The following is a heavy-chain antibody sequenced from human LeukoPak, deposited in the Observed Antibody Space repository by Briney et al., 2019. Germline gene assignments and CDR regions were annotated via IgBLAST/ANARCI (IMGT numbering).Heavy chain of an antibody. CDR3: ARAAVGATADFDY. J-gene: IGHJ4*02. V-gene: IGHV1-2*02. CDR2: INPNSGGT. D-gene: IGHD1-26*01. Sequence: ASVKVCCKASGYTFTGYYMHWVRQAPGQGLEWMGWINPNSGGTNYAQKFQGRVTMTRDTSISTAYMELSRLRSDDTAVYYCARAAVGATADFDYWGQGTLVTVSS. CDR1: GYTFTGYY.